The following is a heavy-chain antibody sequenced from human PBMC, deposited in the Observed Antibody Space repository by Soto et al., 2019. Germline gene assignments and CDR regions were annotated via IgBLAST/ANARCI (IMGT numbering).Heavy chain of an antibody. CDR2: ISGYNGHT. V-gene: IGHV1-18*01. Sequence: QVQLVQSGAEVRKPGASVKVSCKASGYTFTTYGISWVRQAPGQGLEWMGWISGYNGHTKYAQKFQGRVTMTTETSSNTVYIDLRNLRSDDTVVYYWAGEGEMPYYYDGVYVWGQGTTVNVSS. CDR1: GYTFTTYG. D-gene: IGHD3-16*01. CDR3: AGEGEMPYYYDGVYV. J-gene: IGHJ6*02.